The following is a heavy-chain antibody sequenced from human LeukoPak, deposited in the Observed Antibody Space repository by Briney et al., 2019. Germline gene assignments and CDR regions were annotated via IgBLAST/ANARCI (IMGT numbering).Heavy chain of an antibody. CDR1: GGSISSYY. J-gene: IGHJ4*02. CDR3: ARDRELGY. Sequence: PSETLSLTCTVSGGSISSYYWGWIRQSPAKGLEWIGWSYHRGSASYNPSLKSRVAISVDTSKNQFSLKLTSVTAADTAVYYCARDRELGYWGQGTLVIVSS. V-gene: IGHV4-59*01. D-gene: IGHD1-1*01. CDR2: SYHRGSA.